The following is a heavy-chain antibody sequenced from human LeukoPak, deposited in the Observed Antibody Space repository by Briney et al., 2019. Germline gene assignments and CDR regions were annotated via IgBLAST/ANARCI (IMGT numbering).Heavy chain of an antibody. CDR3: ARGCRRNGYYFVNWFDP. V-gene: IGHV4-34*01. CDR1: GGSFSGYY. D-gene: IGHD3-22*01. Sequence: PSETLSLTCAVYGGSFSGYYWSWIRQPPGKGLEWIGEINHSGSTNYNPSLKSRVTISVDTSKNQFSLKLSSVTAADTAVYYCARGCRRNGYYFVNWFDPWGQGTLVTVSS. J-gene: IGHJ5*02. CDR2: INHSGST.